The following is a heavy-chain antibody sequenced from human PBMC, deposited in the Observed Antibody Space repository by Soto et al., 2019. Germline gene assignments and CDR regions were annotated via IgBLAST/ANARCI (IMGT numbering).Heavy chain of an antibody. D-gene: IGHD2-15*01. CDR1: GFTFSSYA. CDR3: AKWTVVVVAATRGGYFDY. J-gene: IGHJ4*02. V-gene: IGHV3-23*01. Sequence: EVQLLESGGGLVQPGGSLRLSCAASGFTFSSYAMSWVRQAPGKGLEWVSVISGSGGYTYYADSVKGRFTISRDNSKNTLYLQMNSLRAEDTAVYYCAKWTVVVVAATRGGYFDYWSQGTLVTVSS. CDR2: ISGSGGYT.